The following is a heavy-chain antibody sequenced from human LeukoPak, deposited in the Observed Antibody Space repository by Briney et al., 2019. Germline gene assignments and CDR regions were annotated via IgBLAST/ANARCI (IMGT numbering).Heavy chain of an antibody. V-gene: IGHV1-24*01. CDR2: SDPENGKT. CDR1: GYIFTELS. D-gene: IGHD3-16*01. Sequence: GASVKVSFKVSGYIFTELSMHWVRQSPGKGLEWTGGSDPENGKTVYAQNFQGRVTMTEDTSADTAYMELSSLRSEDTAVYYCAIDTVYYDPPSYWGQGTLVTVSS. J-gene: IGHJ4*01. CDR3: AIDTVYYDPPSY.